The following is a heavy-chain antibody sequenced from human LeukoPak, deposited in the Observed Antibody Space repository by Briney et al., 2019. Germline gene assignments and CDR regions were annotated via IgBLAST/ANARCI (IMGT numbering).Heavy chain of an antibody. CDR2: ISWNSGSI. V-gene: IGHV3-9*01. D-gene: IGHD4-17*01. J-gene: IGHJ4*02. CDR1: GFTFDDYA. Sequence: GRSLRLSCAASGFTFDDYAMHWLRQAPGKGLEWVSGISWNSGSIGYADSVKGRFTISRDNAKNSLYLQMNSLRGEDTALYYCAKDKYLTVTTSQGLDYWGQGTLVTVSS. CDR3: AKDKYLTVTTSQGLDY.